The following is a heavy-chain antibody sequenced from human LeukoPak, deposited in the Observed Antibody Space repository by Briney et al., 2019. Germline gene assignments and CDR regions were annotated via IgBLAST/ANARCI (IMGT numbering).Heavy chain of an antibody. V-gene: IGHV4-59*01. CDR2: MYYSGST. CDR3: ARTPATTWTNHFDY. D-gene: IGHD4-17*01. J-gene: IGHJ4*02. CDR1: GGSISTYY. Sequence: PSETLSLTCTVSGGSISTYYWNWIRQFPGKGLEWIGYMYYSGSTNYNPSLKSRVTISVDTSKNESSLKLSSVTAADTAVYYCARTPATTWTNHFDYWGQGTLVTVSS.